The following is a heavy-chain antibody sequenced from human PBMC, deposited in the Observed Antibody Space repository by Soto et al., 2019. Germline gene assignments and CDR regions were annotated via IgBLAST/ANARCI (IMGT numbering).Heavy chain of an antibody. J-gene: IGHJ5*02. V-gene: IGHV1-2*02. Sequence: ASVKVSCKASGYTFTGYYMHWVRQAPGQGLEWMGWINPNSGGTNYAQKFQGRVIMTRDTSISTAYMELSRLRSDDTAVYYCARGIVVVPAAIRDWFDPWGQGTLVTVSS. CDR2: INPNSGGT. CDR1: GYTFTGYY. D-gene: IGHD2-2*02. CDR3: ARGIVVVPAAIRDWFDP.